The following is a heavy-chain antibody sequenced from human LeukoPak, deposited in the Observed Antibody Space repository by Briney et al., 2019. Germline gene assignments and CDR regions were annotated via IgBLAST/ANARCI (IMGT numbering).Heavy chain of an antibody. CDR2: IYYSGST. Sequence: PSETLSLTCTVSGGSSSSSSYYWGWIRQPPGKGLEWIGSIYYSGSTYYNPSLKSRVTISVDTSKNQFSLKLSSVTAADTAVYYCARDGRFPPEVLPRYFDYWGQGTLVTVSS. D-gene: IGHD1-26*01. V-gene: IGHV4-39*07. CDR1: GGSSSSSSYY. CDR3: ARDGRFPPEVLPRYFDY. J-gene: IGHJ4*02.